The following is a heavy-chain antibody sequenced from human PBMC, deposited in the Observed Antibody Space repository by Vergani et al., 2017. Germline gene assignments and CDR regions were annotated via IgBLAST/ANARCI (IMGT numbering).Heavy chain of an antibody. D-gene: IGHD6-19*01. CDR2: LSASDRRT. CDR1: GFTFIMHA. J-gene: IGHJ4*02. V-gene: IGHV3-23*01. CDR3: ARDTVTGSRYFDY. Sequence: EVQLLESGGDLVQPGGSLRLSCAASGFTFIMHAMRWVRQAPGKGLEWVSTLSASDRRTHYADSVKGRFTISRDNSKNTLFLHMNSLRPEDTAVYYCARDTVTGSRYFDYWGQGTLVTVSS.